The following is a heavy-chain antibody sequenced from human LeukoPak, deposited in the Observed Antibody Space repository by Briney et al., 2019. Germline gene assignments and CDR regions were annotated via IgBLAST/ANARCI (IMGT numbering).Heavy chain of an antibody. J-gene: IGHJ6*03. D-gene: IGHD6-25*01. CDR3: ARIAAGGSYYYYMDV. Sequence: PGGSLRLSCAASGFTFSSYGMHWVRQAPGKGLEWVAFIRYDGSNKYYADSVKGRFTISRDNAKNSLYLQMNSLRADDTAVYYCARIAAGGSYYYYMDVWGKGTTVTVSS. CDR1: GFTFSSYG. CDR2: IRYDGSNK. V-gene: IGHV3-30*02.